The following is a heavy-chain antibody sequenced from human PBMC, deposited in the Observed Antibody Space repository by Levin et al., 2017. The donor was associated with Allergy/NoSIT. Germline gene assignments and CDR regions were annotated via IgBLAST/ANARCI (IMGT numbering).Heavy chain of an antibody. Sequence: GESLKISCKASGYTFTDYYMHWVRQAPGQGLEWMGWINPNSGGTNYAQKFQGRVTMTRDTSISTAYMELSRLRSDDTAVYYCARDAGGEGYDILYWGYYGMDVWGQGTTVTVSS. J-gene: IGHJ6*02. CDR1: GYTFTDYY. CDR2: INPNSGGT. D-gene: IGHD3-9*01. V-gene: IGHV1-2*02. CDR3: ARDAGGEGYDILYWGYYGMDV.